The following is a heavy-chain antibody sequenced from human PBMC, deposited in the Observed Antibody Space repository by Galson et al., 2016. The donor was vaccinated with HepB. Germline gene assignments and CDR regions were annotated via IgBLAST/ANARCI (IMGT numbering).Heavy chain of an antibody. CDR1: GFTFSNYA. V-gene: IGHV3-23*01. D-gene: IGHD6-19*01. J-gene: IGHJ4*02. CDR3: TTWLSHHFDY. CDR2: IDGPTPNT. Sequence: SLRLSCAASGFTFSNYALSWVRRAPGQGLEWVSHIDGPTPNTHYADSVRGRFSIYRDNSRDTLYLQMDSLTAEDSAIYYCTTWLSHHFDYWGQGTRVTVSS.